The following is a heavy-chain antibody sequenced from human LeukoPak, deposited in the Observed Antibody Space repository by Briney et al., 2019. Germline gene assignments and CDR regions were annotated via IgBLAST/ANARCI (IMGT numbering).Heavy chain of an antibody. V-gene: IGHV3-30*18. CDR2: ISYDGSNK. J-gene: IGHJ4*02. D-gene: IGHD2-15*01. CDR1: GFTFSSYG. Sequence: GGSLRLSCAASGFTFSSYGMHWVRQAPGKGLEWVAVISYDGSNKYYADSVKGRFTISRDNSKNTLYLQMNSLRAEDTAVYYCAKDVRRYCSGGSCPFDYWGQGTLVTVSS. CDR3: AKDVRRYCSGGSCPFDY.